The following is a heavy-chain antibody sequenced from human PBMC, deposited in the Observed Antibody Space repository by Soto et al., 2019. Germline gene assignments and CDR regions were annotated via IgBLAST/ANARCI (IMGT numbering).Heavy chain of an antibody. CDR1: GGGC. CDR2: IYYSGST. CDR3: ARSLRSSDINP. Sequence: GGGCRSWNRQHPGKGLEWIGYIYYSGSTYYNPSLKSRVTISVDTSKNQFSLKLSSVTAADTAEYYCARSLRSSDINPWGQGYLVTVS. J-gene: IGHJ5*02. D-gene: IGHD6-6*01. V-gene: IGHV4-31*02.